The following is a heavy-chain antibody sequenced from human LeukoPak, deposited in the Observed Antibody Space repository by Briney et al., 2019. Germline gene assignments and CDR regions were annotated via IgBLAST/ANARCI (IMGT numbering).Heavy chain of an antibody. D-gene: IGHD2-2*01. J-gene: IGHJ6*02. CDR3: ARDRGCSSTSCYEYYYYGMDV. CDR1: GFTFSGFA. Sequence: GGSLRLSCAASGFTFSGFAMSWVRRTPGEGLEWVSVIYSGGSTYYADSVKGRFTISRDNSKNTLYLQMNSLRAEDTAVYYCARDRGCSSTSCYEYYYYGMDVWGQGTTVTVSS. V-gene: IGHV3-66*01. CDR2: IYSGGST.